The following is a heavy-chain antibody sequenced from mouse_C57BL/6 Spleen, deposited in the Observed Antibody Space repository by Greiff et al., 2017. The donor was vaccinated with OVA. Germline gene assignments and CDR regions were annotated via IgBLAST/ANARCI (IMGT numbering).Heavy chain of an antibody. CDR1: GYTFTSYW. J-gene: IGHJ2*01. Sequence: QVQLQQPGAELVMPGASVKLSCKASGYTFTSYWMHWVKQRPGQGLEWIGELDPSDSYTNYNQKFKGKSTLTVDKSSSTAYMQLSSLTSEDSAVYYCARGGIGPTVVADYWGQGTTLTVSS. V-gene: IGHV1-69*01. CDR3: ARGGIGPTVVADY. D-gene: IGHD1-1*01. CDR2: LDPSDSYT.